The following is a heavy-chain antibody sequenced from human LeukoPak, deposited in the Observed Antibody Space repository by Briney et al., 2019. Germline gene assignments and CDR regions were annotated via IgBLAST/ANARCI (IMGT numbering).Heavy chain of an antibody. D-gene: IGHD5-12*01. CDR1: GYSFTSYW. V-gene: IGHV5-51*01. J-gene: IGHJ5*02. CDR3: ARHQPLYGGYDPNWFDP. Sequence: GESLKISCKGSGYSFTSYWIGWVRQMPGKGLEWMGIIYPGDSDTRYSPSFQGQVTISADKSISTAYLQWSSLKASDTAMYYCARHQPLYGGYDPNWFDPWGQGTLVTVSS. CDR2: IYPGDSDT.